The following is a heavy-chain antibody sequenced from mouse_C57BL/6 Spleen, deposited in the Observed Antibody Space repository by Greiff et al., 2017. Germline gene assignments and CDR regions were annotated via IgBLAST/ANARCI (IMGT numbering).Heavy chain of an antibody. D-gene: IGHD1-1*01. Sequence: QVQLQQPGAELVMPGASVKLSCKASGYTFTSYWMHWVKQRPGQGLEWIGEIDPSDSYTNYNQKFKGKSTLTVDKSSSTASMQLSSLTSEDSAVYYCARGVVGYYYAMDYWGQGTSVTVSS. J-gene: IGHJ4*01. CDR2: IDPSDSYT. V-gene: IGHV1-69*01. CDR1: GYTFTSYW. CDR3: ARGVVGYYYAMDY.